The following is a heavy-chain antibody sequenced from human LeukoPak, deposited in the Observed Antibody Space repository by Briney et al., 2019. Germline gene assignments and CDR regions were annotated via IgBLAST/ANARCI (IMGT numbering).Heavy chain of an antibody. D-gene: IGHD3-22*01. CDR2: IYYSGST. CDR1: GGSISSSSYY. J-gene: IGHJ6*02. V-gene: IGHV4-39*01. Sequence: SETLSLTCTFSGGSISSSSYYRGWIRQPPGKGLEWIGSIYYSGSTYYNPSLKSRVTISVDTSKNQFSLKLSSVTAADTAVYYCARGPYYYDSSGYYNDYYYGMDVWGQGTTVTVSS. CDR3: ARGPYYYDSSGYYNDYYYGMDV.